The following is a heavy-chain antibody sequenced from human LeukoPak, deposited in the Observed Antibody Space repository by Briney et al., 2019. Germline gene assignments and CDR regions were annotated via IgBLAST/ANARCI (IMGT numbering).Heavy chain of an antibody. J-gene: IGHJ4*02. CDR1: GGSISNRNYH. V-gene: IGHV4-39*01. CDR2: ICSSGSA. Sequence: PSETLSLTCTVSGGSISNRNYHWGWIRQPPGKGLEWIGSICSSGSAYYNPSLKSRVTTSIDTSKNQFSLRLSSVTAADTAVYYCARASYSYDISGWVPFDYWGQGTLVTVSS. D-gene: IGHD3-22*01. CDR3: ARASYSYDISGWVPFDY.